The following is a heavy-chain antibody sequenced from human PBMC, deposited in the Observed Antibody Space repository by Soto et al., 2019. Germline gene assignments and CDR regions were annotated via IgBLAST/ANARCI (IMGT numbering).Heavy chain of an antibody. J-gene: IGHJ5*02. Sequence: ISGSYWSSIRKPLTNVKEWIVYIYSSGGHKYKPSLQIRVTISVDTSQTQFSLKLSSVTAADTAVYYCARFPLDPQHLVLVTVGTRKNKNWFDPWGQGTLVTVS. D-gene: IGHD6-13*01. V-gene: IGHV4-59*01. CDR3: ARFPLDPQHLVLVTVGTRKNKNWFDP. CDR2: IYSSGGH. CDR1: ISGSY.